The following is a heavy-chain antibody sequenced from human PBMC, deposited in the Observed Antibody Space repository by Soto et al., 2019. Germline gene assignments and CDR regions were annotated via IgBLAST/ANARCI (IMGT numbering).Heavy chain of an antibody. J-gene: IGHJ6*02. V-gene: IGHV4-34*12. CDR1: GGSFSAYY. CDR3: ARQRPTDGRWEFANYYGMDV. CDR2: IIHSEST. Sequence: SETLSLTCAVYGGSFSAYYWSWVRQPPGKGLEWIGEIIHSESTKYNPSLKSRVTISVDTSKNQFSLKLSSVTAADTAVYYCARQRPTDGRWEFANYYGMDVWGQGTPVTVAS. D-gene: IGHD1-26*01.